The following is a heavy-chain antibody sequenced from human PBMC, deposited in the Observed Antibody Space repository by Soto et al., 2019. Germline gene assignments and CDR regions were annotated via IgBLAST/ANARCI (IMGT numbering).Heavy chain of an antibody. CDR3: ARGDPFAV. CDR1: GFTVSSSY. J-gene: IGHJ4*02. V-gene: IGHV3-53*02. Sequence: EVQLVETGGGLIQPGGSLRLSCAASGFTVSSSYMSWVRQPPGKGLEWVSIIYSGGDTYYSDSVKDRFTISRDISTNTLFLQMNNLRAEDTAVYYCARGDPFAVWGQGTLVTVSS. CDR2: IYSGGDT.